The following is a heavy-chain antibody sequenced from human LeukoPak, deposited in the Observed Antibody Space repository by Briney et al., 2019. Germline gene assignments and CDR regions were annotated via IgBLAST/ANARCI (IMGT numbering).Heavy chain of an antibody. CDR3: AKQEYYYDSSGYYYGGLDY. J-gene: IGHJ4*02. CDR2: ISYDGGNK. Sequence: GRSLRLSCAASGXTFSSYGMHWVRQAPGKGLEWVAVISYDGGNKYYADSVKGRFTISRDNSKNTLYLQMNSLRAEDTAVYYCAKQEYYYDSSGYYYGGLDYWGQGTLVTVSS. D-gene: IGHD3-22*01. V-gene: IGHV3-30*18. CDR1: GXTFSSYG.